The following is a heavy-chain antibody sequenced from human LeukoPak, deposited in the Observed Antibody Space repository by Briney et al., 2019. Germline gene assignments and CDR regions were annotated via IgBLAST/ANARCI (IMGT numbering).Heavy chain of an antibody. CDR1: GFPVRTYG. Sequence: GGSLRLSCAGSGFPVRTYGMHWVRQAPGKGLEGVAYIQYDGSNKQYADSVKGRFSISRDNPQNILYLQMNSLRAEDTAVYYCAKDRCSNGIGCLYYYMDVWGKGTTVTMSS. J-gene: IGHJ6*03. D-gene: IGHD2-8*01. CDR3: AKDRCSNGIGCLYYYMDV. V-gene: IGHV3-30*02. CDR2: IQYDGSNK.